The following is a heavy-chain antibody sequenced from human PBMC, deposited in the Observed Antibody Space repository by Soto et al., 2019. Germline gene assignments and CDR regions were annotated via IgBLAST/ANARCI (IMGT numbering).Heavy chain of an antibody. Sequence: GASVKVSCKASGYTFTSYDINWVRQATGQGLEWMGWMNPNSGNTGYAQKFQGRVTMTRDTSTSTVYMELSSLRSEDTAVYYCARDPNGSWNYFDFDYWGQGTLVTVSS. J-gene: IGHJ4*02. D-gene: IGHD1-7*01. CDR3: ARDPNGSWNYFDFDY. V-gene: IGHV1-8*01. CDR1: GYTFTSYD. CDR2: MNPNSGNT.